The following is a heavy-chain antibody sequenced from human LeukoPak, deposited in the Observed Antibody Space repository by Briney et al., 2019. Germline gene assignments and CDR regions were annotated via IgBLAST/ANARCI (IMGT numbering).Heavy chain of an antibody. CDR1: GYTFTNYA. J-gene: IGHJ6*03. CDR2: ISAYNGNT. V-gene: IGHV1-18*01. Sequence: ASVKVSCKASGYTFTNYAISWVRQAPGQGLEWVGWISAYNGNTNYSQKLQGRVTMTTDTSTSTAYMELRSLRSDDTAVYYCARHDYYYYYMDVWGKGTTVTVSS. CDR3: ARHDYYYYYMDV.